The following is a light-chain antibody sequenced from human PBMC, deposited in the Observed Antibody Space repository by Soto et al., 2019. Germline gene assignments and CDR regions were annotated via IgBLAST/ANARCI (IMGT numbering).Light chain of an antibody. Sequence: DIVMTQSPLSLVVTPGEPASISCRSSQSVLHTSGSSFVDWYLQKPGQSPQLLIYLGSNRASGVPDKFRGSGSGIDFTLEISRVEAEDVGIYYCMQTLQIPSTFGQGTRLEL. V-gene: IGKV2-28*01. CDR2: LGS. CDR3: MQTLQIPST. J-gene: IGKJ2*01. CDR1: QSVLHTSGSSF.